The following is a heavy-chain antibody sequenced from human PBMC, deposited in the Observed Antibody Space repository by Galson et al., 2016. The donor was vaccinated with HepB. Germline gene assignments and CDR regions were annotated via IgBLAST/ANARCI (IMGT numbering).Heavy chain of an antibody. CDR3: THRRPGPGHHFDY. Sequence: PALVKPTQTLTLTCAFSGFSLTTTPMRVTWIRQPPGKALEWLARIDWDDEKFYSTSLRTRLTIRKDTSKNQVVLMMTNMDPVDTATYYCTHRRPGPGHHFDYWGQGNLVTVSS. D-gene: IGHD2-8*02. V-gene: IGHV2-70*04. J-gene: IGHJ4*02. CDR2: IDWDDEK. CDR1: GFSLTTTPMR.